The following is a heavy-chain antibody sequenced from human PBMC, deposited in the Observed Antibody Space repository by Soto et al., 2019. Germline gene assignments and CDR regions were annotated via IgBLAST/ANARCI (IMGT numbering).Heavy chain of an antibody. CDR3: ARDRIPYYYGSGSYRTNFDY. J-gene: IGHJ4*02. V-gene: IGHV1-69*13. D-gene: IGHD3-10*01. CDR2: IIPIFGTA. Sequence: SVKVSCKASGGTFSSYAISWVRQAPGQGLEWMGGIIPIFGTANYAQKFRGRVTITADESTSTAYMELSSLRSEDTAVYYCARDRIPYYYGSGSYRTNFDYWGQGTLVTVSS. CDR1: GGTFSSYA.